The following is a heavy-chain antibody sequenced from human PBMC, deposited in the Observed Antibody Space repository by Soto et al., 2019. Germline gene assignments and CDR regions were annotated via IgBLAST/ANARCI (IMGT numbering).Heavy chain of an antibody. J-gene: IGHJ4*02. Sequence: XSVKGSCKASGYTFTCYYMHWVRQAPGQGLEWMGWINPNSGGTNYAQKFQGRVTMTRDTSISTAYMELSRLRSDDTAVYYCATSTHNYDILTGYYLSPSAFDYWGQGTLVTVSS. D-gene: IGHD3-9*01. CDR2: INPNSGGT. CDR3: ATSTHNYDILTGYYLSPSAFDY. CDR1: GYTFTCYY. V-gene: IGHV1-2*02.